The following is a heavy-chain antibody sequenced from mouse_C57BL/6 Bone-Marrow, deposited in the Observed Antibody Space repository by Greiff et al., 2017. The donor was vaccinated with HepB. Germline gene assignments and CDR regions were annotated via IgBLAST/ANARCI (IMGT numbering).Heavy chain of an antibody. V-gene: IGHV5-12*01. J-gene: IGHJ4*01. CDR1: GFTFSDYY. CDR2: ISNGGGST. CDR3: ARKRQLRPYYAMDY. D-gene: IGHD3-2*02. Sequence: EVQLVESGGGLVQPGGSLKLSCVASGFTFSDYYMYWVRQTPEKRLEWVAYISNGGGSTYYPDTVKGRFTISRDNAKNTLYLQMSSLKSEDTAMYYCARKRQLRPYYAMDYWGQGTSVTVSS.